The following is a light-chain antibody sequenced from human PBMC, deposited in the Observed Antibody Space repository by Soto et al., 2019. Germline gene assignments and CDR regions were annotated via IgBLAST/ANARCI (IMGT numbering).Light chain of an antibody. Sequence: EIVLTQSPATLSLSPVERATLSVRASQSVSSYLAWYQQKPGQAPRLLIYDASNRATGIPARFSGSGSGTEFTLTISSLQSEDFAVYYCQQYNNWPPITFGQGTRLEIK. V-gene: IGKV3-11*01. CDR3: QQYNNWPPIT. J-gene: IGKJ5*01. CDR1: QSVSSY. CDR2: DAS.